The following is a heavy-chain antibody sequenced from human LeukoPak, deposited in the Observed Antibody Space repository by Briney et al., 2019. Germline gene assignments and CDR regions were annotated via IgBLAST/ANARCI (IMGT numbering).Heavy chain of an antibody. D-gene: IGHD1-26*01. CDR3: ASVSAWEEPYYFDY. V-gene: IGHV3-30*03. CDR2: ISDDGSNK. Sequence: GSLRLSCAVSGFTFRNYGMHWVRQAPGKGLEWVAVISDDGSNKYYADSVKGRFTISRDNSKNTLHLQMNSLRAEDTAVYYCASVSAWEEPYYFDYWGQGTLVTVSS. J-gene: IGHJ4*02. CDR1: GFTFRNYG.